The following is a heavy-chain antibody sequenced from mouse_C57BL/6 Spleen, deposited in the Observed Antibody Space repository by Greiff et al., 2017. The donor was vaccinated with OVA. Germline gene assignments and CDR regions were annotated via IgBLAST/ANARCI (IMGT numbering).Heavy chain of an antibody. V-gene: IGHV1-82*01. CDR3: ARELLLYYFDY. CDR1: GYAFSSSW. CDR2: IYPGDGDT. D-gene: IGHD1-1*01. J-gene: IGHJ2*01. Sequence: QVQLKESGPELVKPGASVKISCKASGYAFSSSWMNWVKQRPGKGLEWIGRIYPGDGDTNYNGKFKGKATLTADKSSSTAYMQLSSLTSEDSAVYFCARELLLYYFDYWGQGTTLTVSS.